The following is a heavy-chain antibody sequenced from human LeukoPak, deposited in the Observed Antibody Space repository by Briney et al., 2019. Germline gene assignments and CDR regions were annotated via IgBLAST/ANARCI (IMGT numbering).Heavy chain of an antibody. Sequence: GGSLRLSCAATGFIFRNYEMNWVRQTPGKGLEWVANIKQDGSEKYYVDSVKGRFTISRDNAKNSLYLQMNSLRAEDTAVYYCATAPGSGWYEDAFDIWGQGTMVTVSS. V-gene: IGHV3-7*01. CDR1: GFIFRNYE. CDR3: ATAPGSGWYEDAFDI. J-gene: IGHJ3*02. D-gene: IGHD6-19*01. CDR2: IKQDGSEK.